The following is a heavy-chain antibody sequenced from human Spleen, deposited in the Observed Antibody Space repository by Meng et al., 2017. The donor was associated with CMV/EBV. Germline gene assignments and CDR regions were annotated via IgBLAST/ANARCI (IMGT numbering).Heavy chain of an antibody. Sequence: GESLKISCAASGFIVSSNYMTWVRQAPGKGLEWVSVIYTGGETYYTDSVKGRFTISRDNSKNTLYLQMNSLRVEETAVYYCAKDSRGDYYGSGSLSNWFDPWGQGTLVTVSS. J-gene: IGHJ5*02. D-gene: IGHD3-10*01. CDR2: IYTGGET. V-gene: IGHV3-53*01. CDR3: AKDSRGDYYGSGSLSNWFDP. CDR1: GFIVSSNY.